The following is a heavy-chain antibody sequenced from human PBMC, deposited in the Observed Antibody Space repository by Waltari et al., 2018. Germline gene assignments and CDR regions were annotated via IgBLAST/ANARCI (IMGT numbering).Heavy chain of an antibody. V-gene: IGHV1-69*01. CDR2: IIPNFGTA. J-gene: IGHJ3*02. CDR1: GGTFSSYA. Sequence: QVQLVQSGAEVKKPGSSVKVSCKASGGTFSSYAISWVRQAPGQGLEWMGGIIPNFGTANYAQKFQGRGTITADESTSTAYMELSSLRSEDTAVYYCATRGPSITGTTGDDAFDIWGQGTMVTVSS. D-gene: IGHD1-7*01. CDR3: ATRGPSITGTTGDDAFDI.